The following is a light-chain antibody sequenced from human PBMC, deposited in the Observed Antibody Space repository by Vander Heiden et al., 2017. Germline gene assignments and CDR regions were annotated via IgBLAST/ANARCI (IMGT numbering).Light chain of an antibody. CDR3: QQYDNLPPYT. CDR2: DAS. J-gene: IGKJ2*01. CDR1: QDISNY. Sequence: DIQMTQSPSSLSASVGDRVTITCQASQDISNYLNWYQQKQGKAPKLLIYDASNWETGVPSRFSGSGSGTDFTFTISSLQPEDIATYYCQQYDNLPPYTFGQGTKLEIK. V-gene: IGKV1-33*01.